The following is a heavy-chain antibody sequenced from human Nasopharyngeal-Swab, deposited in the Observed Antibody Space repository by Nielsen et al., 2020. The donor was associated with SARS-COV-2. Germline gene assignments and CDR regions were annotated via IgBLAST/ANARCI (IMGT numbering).Heavy chain of an antibody. V-gene: IGHV1-8*01. J-gene: IGHJ4*02. CDR3: ARDRIAADYFDY. D-gene: IGHD6-13*01. Sequence: ASVKVSCKASGYTFTSYDINWVRQATGQGLEWMGWMNPNSGNTGYAQKFQGRVTMTRNTSISTAYMELSSLRSEDTAVYYCARDRIAADYFDYWGQGTLVTVSS. CDR2: MNPNSGNT. CDR1: GYTFTSYD.